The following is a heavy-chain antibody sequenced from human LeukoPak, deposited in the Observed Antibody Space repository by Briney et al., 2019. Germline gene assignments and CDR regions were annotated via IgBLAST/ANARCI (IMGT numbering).Heavy chain of an antibody. Sequence: PSETLSLTCAVYGGSFSGYYWSWIRQPPGKGLEWIGEINHSGSTNYNPSLKSRVTISVDTSKNQFSLKLSSVTAADTAVYYCARGRSVTFGGVIVEGGYYMDVWGKGTTVTVSS. CDR3: ARGRSVTFGGVIVEGGYYMDV. J-gene: IGHJ6*03. D-gene: IGHD3-16*02. V-gene: IGHV4-34*01. CDR1: GGSFSGYY. CDR2: INHSGST.